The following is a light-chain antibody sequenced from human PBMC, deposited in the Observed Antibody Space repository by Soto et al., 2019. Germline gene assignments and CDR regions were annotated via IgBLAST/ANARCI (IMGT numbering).Light chain of an antibody. J-gene: IGKJ4*01. CDR2: DAS. V-gene: IGKV3-11*01. CDR3: QQRSNWPPLT. Sequence: EIVLTQSPATLSLSPGERATLSCRASQSVSXYLAWYQQKPGQAPRLLIYDASNRATGIPARFSGSGSGTDFTLTISSLEPEDFAVYYCQQRSNWPPLTFGGGTKVEIK. CDR1: QSVSXY.